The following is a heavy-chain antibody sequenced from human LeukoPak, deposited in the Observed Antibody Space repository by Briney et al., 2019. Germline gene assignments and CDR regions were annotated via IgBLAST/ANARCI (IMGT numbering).Heavy chain of an antibody. D-gene: IGHD6-13*01. CDR3: ARDQIPYSSSWGPDAFDI. V-gene: IGHV4-39*07. CDR2: IYYSGST. J-gene: IGHJ3*02. Sequence: PSETLSLTCSVSGGSISSSNYYWAWIRQPPGKGLEWIGSIYYSGSTYYNPPLKSRVTISVDTSKNQFSLKLSSVTAADTAVYYCARDQIPYSSSWGPDAFDIWGQGTMVTVSS. CDR1: GGSISSSNYY.